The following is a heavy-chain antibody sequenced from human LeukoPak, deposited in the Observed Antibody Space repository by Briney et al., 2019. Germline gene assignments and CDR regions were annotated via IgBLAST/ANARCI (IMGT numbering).Heavy chain of an antibody. CDR1: GYTFTGYY. V-gene: IGHV1-2*02. CDR3: ARFITMQRGNWFDP. D-gene: IGHD3-10*01. J-gene: IGHJ5*02. Sequence: ASVKVSCKASGYTFTGYYMHWVRQAPGQGLEWMGWINPNSGSTNYAQKFQGRVTMTRDTSISTAYMELSRLRSDDTAVYYCARFITMQRGNWFDPWGQGTLVTVSS. CDR2: INPNSGST.